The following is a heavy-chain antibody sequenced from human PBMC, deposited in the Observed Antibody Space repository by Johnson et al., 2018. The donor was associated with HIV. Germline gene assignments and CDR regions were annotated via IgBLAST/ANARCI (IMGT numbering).Heavy chain of an antibody. CDR3: ARVGATAAFDI. CDR1: GFTFSRYW. Sequence: VQLVESGGGLVQPGGSLRLSCVASGFTFSRYWMTWVRQAPGKGLEWVANIKEDGRETYYVDSVKGRFTISRDNAKNSLYLQMNSLRAEDTAVYYCARVGATAAFDIWGQGTMVTVSS. D-gene: IGHD1-26*01. J-gene: IGHJ3*02. CDR2: IKEDGRET. V-gene: IGHV3-7*05.